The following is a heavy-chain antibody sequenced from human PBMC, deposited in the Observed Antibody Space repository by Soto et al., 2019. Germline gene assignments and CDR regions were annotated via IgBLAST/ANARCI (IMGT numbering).Heavy chain of an antibody. CDR2: IIPIFGTA. J-gene: IGHJ6*02. D-gene: IGHD6-13*01. V-gene: IGHV1-69*13. CDR3: ARPAAAGSQDYYYYGMDV. Sequence: SVKVSCKASGGTFSSYAISWVRQAPGQGLEWMGGIIPIFGTANYAQKFQGRVTITADESTSTAYMELSSLRSEDTAVYYCARPAAAGSQDYYYYGMDVWGQGTTVTVSS. CDR1: GGTFSSYA.